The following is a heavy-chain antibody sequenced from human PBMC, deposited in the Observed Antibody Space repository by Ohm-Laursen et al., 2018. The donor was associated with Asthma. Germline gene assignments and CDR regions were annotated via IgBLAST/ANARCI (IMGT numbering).Heavy chain of an antibody. CDR3: ARIGPEWELPGREYSLHH. V-gene: IGHV3-21*01. CDR2: ISTASTFI. D-gene: IGHD1-26*01. Sequence: SLRLSCAASGYSFSLYSIHWTRQVPGKGLEWVASISTASTFIYYADSVWGRFTTSRDNAKNSVYLQMNSLRAEDTALYYCARIGPEWELPGREYSLHHWGQGTQVTVSS. J-gene: IGHJ1*01. CDR1: GYSFSLYS.